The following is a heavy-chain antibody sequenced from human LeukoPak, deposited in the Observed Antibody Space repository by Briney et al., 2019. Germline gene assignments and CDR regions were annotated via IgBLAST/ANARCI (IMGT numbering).Heavy chain of an antibody. D-gene: IGHD6-13*01. V-gene: IGHV1-69*05. J-gene: IGHJ6*03. CDR1: GGTFSSYA. CDR3: ASSQQLVRPQRYYYYYYYMDV. Sequence: ASVKVSCKASGGTFSSYAISWVRQAPGQGLEWMGGIIPIFGTANYAQKFQCRVTITTDESTSTAYMELSSLRSEDTAVYYCASSQQLVRPQRYYYYYYYMDVWGKGTTVTVSS. CDR2: IIPIFGTA.